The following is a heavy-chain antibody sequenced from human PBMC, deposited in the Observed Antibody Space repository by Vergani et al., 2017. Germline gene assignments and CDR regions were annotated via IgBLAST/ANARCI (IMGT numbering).Heavy chain of an antibody. V-gene: IGHV4-39*07. Sequence: QLQLQESGPGLVKPSETLSLTCTVSGGSISSSSYYWGWIRQPPGKGLEWIGSIDYSGSTYYNPSLKSRVTISVDKSKNQFSLKLSSVTAADTAVYYCARVVRSGWYGKYYFDYWGQGTLVTVSS. CDR1: GGSISSSSYY. CDR3: ARVVRSGWYGKYYFDY. J-gene: IGHJ4*02. D-gene: IGHD6-19*01. CDR2: IDYSGST.